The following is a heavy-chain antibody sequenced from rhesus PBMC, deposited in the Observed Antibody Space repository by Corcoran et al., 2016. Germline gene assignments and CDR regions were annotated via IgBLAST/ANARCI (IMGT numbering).Heavy chain of an antibody. D-gene: IGHD3-22*01. CDR2: IYSSKGNT. Sequence: QVQLQESGPGLLKPSDTLSLTCAVSGDSISDDYGWGWIRQPPGKGLEWIATIYSSKGNTYYNPSLKSRVTISTDTSKNRFSLKLSSVTAADTAVYYCARGASWSEYSTELDYWGQGVLVTVSS. J-gene: IGHJ4*01. CDR3: ARGASWSEYSTELDY. CDR1: GDSISDDYG. V-gene: IGHV4S7*01.